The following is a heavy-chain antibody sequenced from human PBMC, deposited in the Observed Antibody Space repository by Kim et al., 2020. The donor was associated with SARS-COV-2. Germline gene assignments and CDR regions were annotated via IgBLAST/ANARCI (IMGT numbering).Heavy chain of an antibody. V-gene: IGHV4-59*09. Sequence: NYNPSLKSRVTISLDTSKSQFSLRVTSVTAADTAVYYCARGGGPYGYFDYWGQGTLVTVSS. CDR3: ARGGGPYGYFDY. J-gene: IGHJ4*02. D-gene: IGHD3-16*01.